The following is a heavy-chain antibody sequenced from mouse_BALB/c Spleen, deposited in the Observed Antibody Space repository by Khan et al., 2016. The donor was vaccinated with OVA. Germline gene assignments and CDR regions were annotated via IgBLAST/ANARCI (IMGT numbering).Heavy chain of an antibody. CDR2: ISSGGSYT. CDR1: GFTFSTYG. D-gene: IGHD1-1*01. J-gene: IGHJ3*01. V-gene: IGHV5-6*01. CDR3: ARLAYYYNSEGFAY. Sequence: EVELVESGGDLVKPGGPLKLSCAASGFTFSTYGMSWVRQTPDKRLEWVATISSGGSYTYYPDSVKGRVTISRDNAKNTLYLQMSSLKSEDTAMYYCARLAYYYNSEGFAYWGQGTLVTVSA.